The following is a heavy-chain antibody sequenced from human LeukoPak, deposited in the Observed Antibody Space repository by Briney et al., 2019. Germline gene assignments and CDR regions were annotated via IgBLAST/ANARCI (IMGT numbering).Heavy chain of an antibody. Sequence: GGSLRLSCTASGFTFGDYAMSWFRQAPGKGLEWVGRIKSKTDGGTTDYAAPVKGRFTISRDDSKNTLYLQMNSLKTEDTAVYYCTTGGSYGYWGQGTLVTVSS. CDR2: IKSKTDGGTT. V-gene: IGHV3-15*01. D-gene: IGHD1-26*01. J-gene: IGHJ4*02. CDR3: TTGGSYGY. CDR1: GFTFGDYA.